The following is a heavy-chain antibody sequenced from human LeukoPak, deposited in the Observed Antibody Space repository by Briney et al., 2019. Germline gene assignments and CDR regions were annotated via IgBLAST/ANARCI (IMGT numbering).Heavy chain of an antibody. V-gene: IGHV1-8*03. J-gene: IGHJ5*02. CDR2: MNPNSGNT. Sequence: ASVKVSCKASGYTITSYDINWVRQATGQGLEWMGWMNPNSGNTGYTQKFQGRVTITRNTSISTAYMELSSLRSEDTAVYYCARAGYSGSWFDPWGQGTLVTVSS. D-gene: IGHD1-26*01. CDR1: GYTITSYD. CDR3: ARAGYSGSWFDP.